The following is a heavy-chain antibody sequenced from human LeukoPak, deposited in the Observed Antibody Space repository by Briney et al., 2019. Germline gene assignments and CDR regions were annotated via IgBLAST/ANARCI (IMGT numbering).Heavy chain of an antibody. CDR3: AKDRPNYYGSNGHYYKLNGDC. J-gene: IGHJ4*02. Sequence: PGGSLRLSCAASGFTFSIYAMSWVRQAPGKGLEWVSSIPSSGAATYYADSVKSRFTISRDNSDNTLYLQMNSLRAEDTAVYYCAKDRPNYYGSNGHYYKLNGDCWGQGTLVTVSS. V-gene: IGHV3-23*01. CDR2: IPSSGAAT. CDR1: GFTFSIYA. D-gene: IGHD3-22*01.